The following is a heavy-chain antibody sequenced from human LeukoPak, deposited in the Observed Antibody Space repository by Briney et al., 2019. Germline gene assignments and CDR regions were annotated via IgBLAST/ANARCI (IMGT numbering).Heavy chain of an antibody. J-gene: IGHJ3*02. CDR1: GFTFSTYW. CDR2: IMQDGSEK. Sequence: GGSLRLSCAASGFTFSTYWMTWVRQAPGKGLEWVANIMQDGSEKYYVDSVKGRITISRDYAKNILYLEMNSLRAEDTAVYYCARSHLLNYGAFDIWGQGTMVTVS. V-gene: IGHV3-7*01. D-gene: IGHD4-11*01. CDR3: ARSHLLNYGAFDI.